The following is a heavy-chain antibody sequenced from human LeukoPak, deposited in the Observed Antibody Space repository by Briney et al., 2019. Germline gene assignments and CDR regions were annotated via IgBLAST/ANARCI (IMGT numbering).Heavy chain of an antibody. V-gene: IGHV3-7*01. J-gene: IGHJ4*02. Sequence: GGSLRLSCVVSGFTFSNFWMSWVRQAPGKGLEWLANIRPDGNEKYYLDSVKGRFTISKDNAKSTLYLQINSLSVEDTAVYYCAKDPRRYCSGGSCYVGYFDYWGQGTLVTVSS. CDR3: AKDPRRYCSGGSCYVGYFDY. CDR2: IRPDGNEK. CDR1: GFTFSNFW. D-gene: IGHD2-15*01.